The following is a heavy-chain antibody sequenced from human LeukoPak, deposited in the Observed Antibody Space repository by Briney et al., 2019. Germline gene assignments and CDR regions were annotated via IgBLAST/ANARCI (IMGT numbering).Heavy chain of an antibody. J-gene: IGHJ6*03. CDR2: ISSSSRSYI. CDR1: GFTVSSNY. D-gene: IGHD5-12*01. Sequence: GGSLRLSCAASGFTVSSNYMSWVRQAPGKGLEWVSSISSSSRSYIYYADSVKGRFTISRDNAKNSLYLQMNSLRAEDTAVYYCAREHSGYDFPGRDYYYMDVWGKGTTVTVSS. CDR3: AREHSGYDFPGRDYYYMDV. V-gene: IGHV3-21*01.